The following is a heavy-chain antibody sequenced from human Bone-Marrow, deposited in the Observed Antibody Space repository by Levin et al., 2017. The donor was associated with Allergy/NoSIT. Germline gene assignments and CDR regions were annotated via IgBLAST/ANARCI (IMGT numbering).Heavy chain of an antibody. CDR2: ISSDGIT. CDR3: TRDKQRALGATRYPFDI. CDR1: GFSFSTYA. Sequence: GESLKISCVASGFSFSTYAMHWVRQAPGKGLEYVSTISSDGITYYEKSVRGRFTISRDNSKRTLYLQMGSLRPEDMGVYYCTRDKQRALGATRYPFDIWGQGTMVTVSS. D-gene: IGHD1-26*01. V-gene: IGHV3-64*01. J-gene: IGHJ3*02.